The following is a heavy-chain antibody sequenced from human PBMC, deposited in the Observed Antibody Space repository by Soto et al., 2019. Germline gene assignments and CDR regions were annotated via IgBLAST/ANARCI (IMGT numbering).Heavy chain of an antibody. CDR2: IYYSGST. Sequence: KPSETLSLTCTVSGGSISSGDYYWSWIRQPPGKGLEWIGYIYYSGSTYYNPSLKSRVTISVDTSKNQFSLKLSSVTAADTAVYYCARDRVSYGSYDSSGSGYDYWGQGTLVTVSS. CDR3: ARDRVSYGSYDSSGSGYDY. V-gene: IGHV4-30-4*01. CDR1: GGSISSGDYY. J-gene: IGHJ4*02. D-gene: IGHD3-22*01.